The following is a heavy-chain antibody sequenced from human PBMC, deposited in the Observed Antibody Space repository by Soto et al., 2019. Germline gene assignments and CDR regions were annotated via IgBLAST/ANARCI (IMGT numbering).Heavy chain of an antibody. V-gene: IGHV3-23*01. CDR2: ISGSGGST. CDR3: AKGEEDIVLRVYAIGESFDY. CDR1: GFTFSSYA. J-gene: IGHJ4*02. Sequence: PGGSLRLSCAASGFTFSSYAMSWVRQAPGKGLEWVSAISGSGGSTYYADSVKGRFTISRDNSKNTLYLQMNSLRAEDRAVYYCAKGEEDIVLRVYAIGESFDYWGQGTLVTVSS. D-gene: IGHD2-8*01.